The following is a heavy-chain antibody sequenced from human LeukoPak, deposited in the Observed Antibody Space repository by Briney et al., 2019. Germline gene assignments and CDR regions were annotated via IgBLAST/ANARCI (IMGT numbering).Heavy chain of an antibody. CDR2: IDWSNDK. CDR1: GFSRNTRAMC. J-gene: IGHJ4*02. CDR3: ASGLSWNFDY. Sequence: ESGPALVKPTQTLTLTCTFSGFSRNTRAMCVSWIRQPPGKALEWLAFIDWSNDKYYSASLKTRLTISKDTSKNQVVLTMTNMDPVDTATYYCASGLSWNFDYWGQGTLVTVSS. V-gene: IGHV2-70*01. D-gene: IGHD2-15*01.